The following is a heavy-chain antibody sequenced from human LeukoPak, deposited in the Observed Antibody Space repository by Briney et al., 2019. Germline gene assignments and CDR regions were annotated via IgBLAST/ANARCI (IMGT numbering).Heavy chain of an antibody. Sequence: GGSLRLSCAASGFTFSSYWMSWVRQSPGKGLEWVANIKPDGSEKYYVDSVKGRFTISRDNARNALFLEMNSLGAEDTAVYYCARERMYSGSGSTFPYYDYWGQGTLVIVSS. CDR2: IKPDGSEK. CDR1: GFTFSSYW. V-gene: IGHV3-7*01. J-gene: IGHJ4*02. CDR3: ARERMYSGSGSTFPYYDY. D-gene: IGHD3-10*01.